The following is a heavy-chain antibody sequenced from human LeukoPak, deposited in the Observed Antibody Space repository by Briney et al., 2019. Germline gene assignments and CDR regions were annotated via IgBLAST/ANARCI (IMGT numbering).Heavy chain of an antibody. CDR1: GYTFTNYW. D-gene: IGHD5-24*01. CDR2: IYPGDSDT. V-gene: IGHV5-51*01. J-gene: IGHJ5*02. Sequence: GKSLKISCKGSGYTFTNYWIAWVRQMPGKGLEWMGNIYPGDSDTKYSPSFQGQVTISADKSISTAYLQWTSLKASDSAIYYCARQPTSWFDPWGQGTLVTVSS. CDR3: ARQPTSWFDP.